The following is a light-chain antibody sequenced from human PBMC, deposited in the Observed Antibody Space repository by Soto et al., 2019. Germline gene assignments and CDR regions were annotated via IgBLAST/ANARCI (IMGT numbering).Light chain of an antibody. V-gene: IGLV2-23*01. Sequence: QSVLTQPASVSGSPGQSITISCTGTSSDVGSYNLVSWYQQHPGKAPKLMIYEGSKRPSGVSNRFSGSKSGNTASLTISGLQAEDEADYYCRSYAGSSEVFGTGTKVTVL. CDR1: SSDVGSYNL. CDR3: RSYAGSSEV. CDR2: EGS. J-gene: IGLJ1*01.